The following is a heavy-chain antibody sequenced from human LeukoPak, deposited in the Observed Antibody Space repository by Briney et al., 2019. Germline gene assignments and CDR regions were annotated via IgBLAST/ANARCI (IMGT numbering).Heavy chain of an antibody. CDR2: IYPGDSDT. Sequence: GDSLKISCKGSGYSFTSYWIAWVRQMPGKGLEWMGIIYPGDSDTEYSPSFQGQVTISVDKSISTAYLQWSSLKASDTAMYYCARHRDSGSSIDAFDIWGQGTLVTVSS. CDR1: GYSFTSYW. V-gene: IGHV5-51*01. CDR3: ARHRDSGSSIDAFDI. D-gene: IGHD1-26*01. J-gene: IGHJ3*02.